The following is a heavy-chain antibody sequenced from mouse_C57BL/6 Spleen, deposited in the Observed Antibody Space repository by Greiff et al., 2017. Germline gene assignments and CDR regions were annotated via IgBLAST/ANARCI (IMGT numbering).Heavy chain of an antibody. CDR2: IHPNSGST. Sequence: QVQLKQPGAELVKPGASVKLSCKASGYTFTSYWMHWVKQRPGQGLEWIGMIHPNSGSTNYNEKFKSKATLTVDKSSSTAYMQLSSLTSEDSAVYCCERGDLLGGAWFAYWGQGTLVTVSA. V-gene: IGHV1-64*01. CDR3: ERGDLLGGAWFAY. J-gene: IGHJ3*01. D-gene: IGHD2-1*01. CDR1: GYTFTSYW.